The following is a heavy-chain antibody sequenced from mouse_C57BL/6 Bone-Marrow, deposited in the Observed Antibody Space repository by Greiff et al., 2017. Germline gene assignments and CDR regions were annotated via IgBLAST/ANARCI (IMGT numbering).Heavy chain of an antibody. CDR3: AAGDYLPH. CDR2: IDPSDSET. CDR1: GYTFTSYW. D-gene: IGHD2-4*01. Sequence: QVQLQQSGAELVRPGSSVKLSCKASGYTFTSYWMHWVKQRPIQGLEWIGNIDPSDSETHYNQKFKDKATLTVDKSSSTAYMQLSSLTYEDSAVYYCAAGDYLPHWGQGTTLTVSS. V-gene: IGHV1-52*01. J-gene: IGHJ2*01.